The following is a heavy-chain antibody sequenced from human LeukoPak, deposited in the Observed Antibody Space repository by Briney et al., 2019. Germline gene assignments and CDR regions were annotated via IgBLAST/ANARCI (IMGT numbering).Heavy chain of an antibody. J-gene: IGHJ4*02. Sequence: SVKVSCKASGGTFSSYAISWVRQAPGQGLEWMGGIIPIFGTANYAQKFQGRVTITTDESTSTAYMELSSLRSEDTALYYCAREYDSSGYYLGYWGQGTLVTVSS. V-gene: IGHV1-69*05. CDR2: IIPIFGTA. CDR1: GGTFSSYA. D-gene: IGHD3-22*01. CDR3: AREYDSSGYYLGY.